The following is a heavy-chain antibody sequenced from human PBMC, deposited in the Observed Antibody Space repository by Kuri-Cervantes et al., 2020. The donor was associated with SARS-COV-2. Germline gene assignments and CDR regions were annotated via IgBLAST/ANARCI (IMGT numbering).Heavy chain of an antibody. J-gene: IGHJ5*02. CDR1: GCTFSSYG. D-gene: IGHD3-3*01. Sequence: SWAASGCTFSSYGMHRVRQAPGKGLGWVAVISYDGSNKYYADSVKGRFTISRDNSKNTLYLQMNSLRAEDTAVYYCAKDAQPQIVLRFLEWLFRSPFYPWGQGTLVTDSS. CDR2: ISYDGSNK. V-gene: IGHV3-30*18. CDR3: AKDAQPQIVLRFLEWLFRSPFYP.